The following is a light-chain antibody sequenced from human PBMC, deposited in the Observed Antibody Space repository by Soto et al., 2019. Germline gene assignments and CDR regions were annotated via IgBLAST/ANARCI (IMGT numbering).Light chain of an antibody. Sequence: QAALTQPPSVTGSPGQSVTISCNGTSSDVGSSNGVSWYQQPPGTAPKLMIYDVSNRPSGVPDRFSGSKSGNTASLTISGLQAEDEADYYCSSYTSSSTYVFGTGTKVTVL. CDR2: DVS. CDR1: SSDVGSSNG. J-gene: IGLJ1*01. V-gene: IGLV2-18*02. CDR3: SSYTSSSTYV.